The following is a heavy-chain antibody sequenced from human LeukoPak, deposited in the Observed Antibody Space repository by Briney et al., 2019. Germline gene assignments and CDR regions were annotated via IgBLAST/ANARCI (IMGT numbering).Heavy chain of an antibody. Sequence: SETLSLTCTVSGGSISSYYWSWIRQPPGKGLEWIGYIYYSGSTNYNPSLKSRVTISVDTSKNQFSLKLSSVTAADTAVYYCARAGDCGGDCSHFDYWGQGTLVTVSS. CDR2: IYYSGST. CDR3: ARAGDCGGDCSHFDY. V-gene: IGHV4-59*01. J-gene: IGHJ4*02. D-gene: IGHD2-21*02. CDR1: GGSISSYY.